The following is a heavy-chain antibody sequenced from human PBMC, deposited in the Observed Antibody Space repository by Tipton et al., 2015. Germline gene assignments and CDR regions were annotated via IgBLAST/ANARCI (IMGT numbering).Heavy chain of an antibody. Sequence: QLVQSGAEVKKPGESLRISCKGSGYSFTSYWISWVRQMPGKGLEWMGRIDPTDSYTNYSPSFQGHVTISADKSISTAYLQWSSPKASDAAMYYCARHGDSNNHSSSWGYYYGMDVWGQGTTVTVSS. J-gene: IGHJ6*02. CDR2: IDPTDSYT. CDR1: GYSFTSYW. V-gene: IGHV5-10-1*01. CDR3: ARHGDSNNHSSSWGYYYGMDV. D-gene: IGHD6-13*01.